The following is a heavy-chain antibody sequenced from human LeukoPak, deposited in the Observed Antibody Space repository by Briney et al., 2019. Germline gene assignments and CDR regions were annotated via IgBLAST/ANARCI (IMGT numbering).Heavy chain of an antibody. J-gene: IGHJ5*02. D-gene: IGHD2/OR15-2a*01. CDR2: IYTSGST. V-gene: IGHV4-4*07. CDR3: ARDVFFRAHNWFDP. Sequence: MASETLSLTCTVSGGSISTYYWSWIRQPAGKGLEWIGRIYTSGSTNYNPSLKSRVTMSVDTSKNQFSLKLSSVTAADTAVYYCARDVFFRAHNWFDPWGQGTLVTVSS. CDR1: GGSISTYY.